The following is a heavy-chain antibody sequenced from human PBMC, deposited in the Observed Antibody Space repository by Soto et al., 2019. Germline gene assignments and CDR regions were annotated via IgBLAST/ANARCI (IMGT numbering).Heavy chain of an antibody. CDR1: GFTVSTYG. CDR3: TGEVASGY. CDR2: ISRDGGTK. Sequence: QVQLVXSGGXVVQPXRSXXLSCAVSGFTVSTYGMHWVRQAPGKGLEWVAVISRDGGTKYYADSVKGRFTISRDNSRNTLFLEMNSLRGDDMAVYYCTGEVASGYWGQGTLVTVSS. J-gene: IGHJ4*02. V-gene: IGHV3-30*03. D-gene: IGHD2-8*02.